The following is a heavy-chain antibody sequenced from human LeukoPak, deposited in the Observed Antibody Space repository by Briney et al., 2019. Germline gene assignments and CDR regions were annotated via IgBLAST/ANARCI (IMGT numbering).Heavy chain of an antibody. CDR2: INSDGTTT. CDR1: GFTFSRYW. D-gene: IGHD3-22*01. CDR3: VRLRDSGGYSSFDN. J-gene: IGHJ4*02. V-gene: IGHV3-74*01. Sequence: HPGESLRLSCAASGFTFSRYWMHWVRQVPGKGLVWVSHINSDGTTTTYADSVKGRFTISRDNDKSMLFLQIHSLRAEDTAVYFCVRLRDSGGYSSFDNWGQGTRVTVSP.